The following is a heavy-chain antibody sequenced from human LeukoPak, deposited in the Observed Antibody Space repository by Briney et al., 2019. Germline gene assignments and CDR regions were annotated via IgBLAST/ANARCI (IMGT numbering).Heavy chain of an antibody. V-gene: IGHV3-48*04. D-gene: IGHD3-3*01. Sequence: GGSLRLSCAASGFTFSSYWMSWVRQAPGKGLEWVSYISSSGSTIYYADSVKGRFTISRDNAKNSLYLQMNSLRAEDTAVYYCARGVTIFRYYYYYMDVWGKGTTVTVSS. CDR3: ARGVTIFRYYYYYMDV. CDR1: GFTFSSYW. J-gene: IGHJ6*03. CDR2: ISSSGSTI.